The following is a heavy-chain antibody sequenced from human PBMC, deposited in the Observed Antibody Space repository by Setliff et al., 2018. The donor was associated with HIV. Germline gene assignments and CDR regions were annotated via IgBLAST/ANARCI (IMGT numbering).Heavy chain of an antibody. V-gene: IGHV4-38-2*01. CDR1: GNSIGSGYY. J-gene: IGHJ4*02. CDR3: VRHLSEMAMVDH. CDR2: IYYNGNI. Sequence: PSETLSLTCAVSGNSIGSGYYWGWIRQPPGKGLEWIASIYYNGNIYYNPSLKSRVTITMDTSKNQFSLKLSSVTAADTAVYSCVRHLSEMAMVDHWGQGTLVTVSS.